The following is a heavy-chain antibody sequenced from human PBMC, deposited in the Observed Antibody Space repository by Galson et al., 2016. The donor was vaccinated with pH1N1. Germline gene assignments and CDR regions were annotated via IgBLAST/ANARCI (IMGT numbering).Heavy chain of an antibody. J-gene: IGHJ4*02. CDR3: AKDLPTSWDFDS. Sequence: SLRLSCAASGFNFNNYGMTWVRQAPGRGLEWVSNVNGAGRVTYYADSVKGRFTISRDNSKNTMYLQMNNLSAEDTAVYYCAKDLPTSWDFDSWGQGTRVTVSS. V-gene: IGHV3-23*01. CDR1: GFNFNNYG. CDR2: VNGAGRVT. D-gene: IGHD2-2*01.